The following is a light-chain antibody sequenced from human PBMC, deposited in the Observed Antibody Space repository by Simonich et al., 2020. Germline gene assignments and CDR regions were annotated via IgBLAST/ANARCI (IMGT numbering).Light chain of an antibody. CDR2: DVR. J-gene: IGLJ2*01. V-gene: IGLV2-14*01. Sequence: QSALTPPASVSGSPGQSITISCTVTSSDVGGYNYVSWYQPHPGKSPKLMIYDVRKRPSGVSNRFSGSKSGNTASLTISGLQAEDEADYYCSSYTSSSTYVVFGGGTKLTVL. CDR3: SSYTSSSTYVV. CDR1: SSDVGGYNY.